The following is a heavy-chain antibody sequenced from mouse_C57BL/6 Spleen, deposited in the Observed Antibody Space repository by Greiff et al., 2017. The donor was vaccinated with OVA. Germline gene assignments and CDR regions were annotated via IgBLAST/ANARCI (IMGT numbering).Heavy chain of an antibody. CDR1: GYAFSSSW. J-gene: IGHJ4*01. CDR2: IYPGDGDT. CDR3: ARQDSSDYLNAMDY. D-gene: IGHD3-2*02. Sequence: QVQLQQSGPELVKPGASVKISCKASGYAFSSSWMNWVKQRPGKGLEWIGRIYPGDGDTNYNGKFKGKATLTADKSSSTAYMQLSSLTSEDSAVCLCARQDSSDYLNAMDYWGQGTSVTVSS. V-gene: IGHV1-82*01.